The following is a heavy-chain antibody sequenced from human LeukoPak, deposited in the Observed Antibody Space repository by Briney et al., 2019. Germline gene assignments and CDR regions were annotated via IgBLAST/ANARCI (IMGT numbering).Heavy chain of an antibody. J-gene: IGHJ5*02. CDR3: ARVTTVTTFSSNWFDP. CDR1: GYTFTSYG. V-gene: IGHV1-69*13. CDR2: IIPIFGTA. D-gene: IGHD4-17*01. Sequence: PWASVKVSRKASGYTFTSYGISWVRQAPGQGLEWMGGIIPIFGTANYAQKFQGRVTITADESTSTAYMELSSLRSEDTAVYYCARVTTVTTFSSNWFDPWGQGTLVTVSS.